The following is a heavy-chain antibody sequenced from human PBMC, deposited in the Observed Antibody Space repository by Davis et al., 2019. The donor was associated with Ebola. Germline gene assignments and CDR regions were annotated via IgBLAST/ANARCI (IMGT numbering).Heavy chain of an antibody. CDR3: AKQESLYGSSDY. CDR2: IYPGDSDT. D-gene: IGHD3-22*01. Sequence: SCTGSGYSFTTYWIAWVRQTPAKGLEWMGIIYPGDSDTRYSPSFEGQVTISVDRSISTAYLQWSSLKASDTAMYYCAKQESLYGSSDYWGQGTLVTVSS. J-gene: IGHJ4*02. CDR1: GYSFTTYW. V-gene: IGHV5-51*01.